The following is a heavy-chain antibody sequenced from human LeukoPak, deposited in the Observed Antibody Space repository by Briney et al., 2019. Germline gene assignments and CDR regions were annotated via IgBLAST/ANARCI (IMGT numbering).Heavy chain of an antibody. CDR1: GYTFTSYY. CDR2: INPSGGST. J-gene: IGHJ6*02. V-gene: IGHV1-46*01. D-gene: IGHD1-1*01. CDR3: ARDGLKNVHTTLYYYYGMNV. Sequence: ASVKVSCKASGYTFTSYYMHWVRQAPGQGLEWMGIINPSGGSTSYAQKFQGRVTMTRDTSTSTVYMELSSLRSEDTAVYYCARDGLKNVHTTLYYYYGMNVWGQGTTVTVPS.